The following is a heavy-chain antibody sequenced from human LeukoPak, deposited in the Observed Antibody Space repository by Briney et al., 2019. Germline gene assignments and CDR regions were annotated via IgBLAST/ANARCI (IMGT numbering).Heavy chain of an antibody. Sequence: SGGSLRLSCAASGFTFDDYAMHWVRQAPGKGLEWVSGISWNSGSIGYADSVKGRFTISRDNAKNSLYLQMNSLRAEDTALYYCAKRGLGIGGAFDIWGQGTMVTVSS. J-gene: IGHJ3*02. CDR1: GFTFDDYA. V-gene: IGHV3-9*01. D-gene: IGHD7-27*01. CDR2: ISWNSGSI. CDR3: AKRGLGIGGAFDI.